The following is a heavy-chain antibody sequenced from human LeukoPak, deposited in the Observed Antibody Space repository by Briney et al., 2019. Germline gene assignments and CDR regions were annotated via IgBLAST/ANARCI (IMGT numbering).Heavy chain of an antibody. CDR3: AKDPSA. J-gene: IGHJ5*02. CDR1: GFTFSSYE. Sequence: PGGSLRLSCAASGFTFSSYEMNWARQAPGKGLEWVSAITASGGSTYYADSVRGRFTISRDNSQNTLYLHMNSLRAEDTAVYYCAKDPSAWGQGTLVTVSS. V-gene: IGHV3-23*01. CDR2: ITASGGST.